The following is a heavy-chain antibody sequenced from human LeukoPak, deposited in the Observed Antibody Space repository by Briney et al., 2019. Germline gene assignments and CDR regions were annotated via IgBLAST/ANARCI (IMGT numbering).Heavy chain of an antibody. D-gene: IGHD1-26*01. CDR3: ARENGIRGASPFDY. J-gene: IGHJ4*02. V-gene: IGHV1-8*01. CDR1: GYTFTSYD. Sequence: ASVKVSCKASGYTFTSYDINWVRQATGQGLEWMGWMNPNSGNTGYAQKFQGRVTMTGNTSISTAYMELSSLRSEDTAVYYCARENGIRGASPFDYWGQGTLVTVSS. CDR2: MNPNSGNT.